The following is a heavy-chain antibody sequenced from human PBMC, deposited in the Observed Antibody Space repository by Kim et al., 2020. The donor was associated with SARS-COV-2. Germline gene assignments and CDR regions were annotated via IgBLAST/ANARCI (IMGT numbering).Heavy chain of an antibody. J-gene: IGHJ4*02. D-gene: IGHD6-13*01. CDR2: FDPEDGET. V-gene: IGHV1-24*01. CDR1: GYTLTELS. CDR3: ATDPSGIAAAGYFDY. Sequence: ASVKVSCKVSGYTLTELSMHWVRQAPGKGLEWMGGFDPEDGETIYAQKFQGRVTMTEDTSTDTAYMELSSLRSEDTAVYYCATDPSGIAAAGYFDYWGQGTLVTVSS.